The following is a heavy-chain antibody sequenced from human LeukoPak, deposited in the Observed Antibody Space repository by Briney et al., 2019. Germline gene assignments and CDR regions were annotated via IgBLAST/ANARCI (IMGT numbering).Heavy chain of an antibody. CDR2: IYYSGTT. Sequence: SETLSLTCTVSGGSISSYYWGWIRQPPGKGLEWIGFIYYSGTTNYNPSLKSRVTISVDTSKNQFSLNLSSVTAADTAVYYCARAYGDYDPFDYWGQGTLVTVSS. J-gene: IGHJ4*02. CDR3: ARAYGDYDPFDY. V-gene: IGHV4-59*01. D-gene: IGHD4-17*01. CDR1: GGSISSYY.